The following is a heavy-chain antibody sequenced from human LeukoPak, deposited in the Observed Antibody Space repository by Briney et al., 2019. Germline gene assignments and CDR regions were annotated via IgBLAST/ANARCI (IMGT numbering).Heavy chain of an antibody. V-gene: IGHV1-2*02. CDR3: ARDSVGTMTTAPYYYMDV. CDR1: GYTFTGYY. Sequence: ASVKVSCKASGYTFTGYYMHWVRQAPGQGLEWMGWINPNSGGTNYAQKFQGRVTMTRDTPISTAYMELSRLRSDDTAVYYCARDSVGTMTTAPYYYMDVWGKGTTVTVSS. CDR2: INPNSGGT. D-gene: IGHD4-17*01. J-gene: IGHJ6*03.